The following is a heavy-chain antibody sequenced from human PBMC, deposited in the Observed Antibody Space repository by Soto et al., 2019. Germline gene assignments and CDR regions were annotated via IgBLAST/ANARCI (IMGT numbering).Heavy chain of an antibody. V-gene: IGHV3-11*06. D-gene: IGHD3-10*01. CDR1: GFTFSDYY. J-gene: IGHJ6*02. CDR2: ISANSVYI. CDR3: ARDRGSDAHDYHYNAMDV. Sequence: GGYLRLSCAASGFTFSDYYISWIRQAPGKGLEWISYISANSVYIKYADSVKGRFTISRDNAKNSVYLQMNSLRAEDTAVYYCARDRGSDAHDYHYNAMDVRGQRTTVTVSS.